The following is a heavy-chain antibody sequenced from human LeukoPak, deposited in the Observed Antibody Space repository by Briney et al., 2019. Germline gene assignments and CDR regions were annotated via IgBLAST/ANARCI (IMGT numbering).Heavy chain of an antibody. CDR2: ISAYNGNT. J-gene: IGHJ5*02. CDR1: GYTFTTYG. Sequence: ASVKVSCKASGYTFTTYGINWVRQAPGQGLEWMGWISAYNGNTNYAQNVQGRVTMSTDTSTGTAYMELRSPRSDDTAFYYCARDLIAARPGWFGPWGQGTLVTVSS. D-gene: IGHD6-6*01. V-gene: IGHV1-18*01. CDR3: ARDLIAARPGWFGP.